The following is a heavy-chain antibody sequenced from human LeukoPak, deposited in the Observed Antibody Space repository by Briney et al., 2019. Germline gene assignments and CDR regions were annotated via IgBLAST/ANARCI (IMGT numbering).Heavy chain of an antibody. J-gene: IGHJ4*02. CDR1: GGSFSGYY. Sequence: LSLTCAVYGGSFSGYYWSWVRQGPGKGLEWVAVISYDGSNKFYADSVKGRFTISRDNSKNTLYLQMSSLSAEDTAVYYCARTTTPHYYGSGSYALGYWGQGTLVTVPS. V-gene: IGHV3-30-3*01. CDR3: ARTTTPHYYGSGSYALGY. D-gene: IGHD3-10*01. CDR2: ISYDGSNK.